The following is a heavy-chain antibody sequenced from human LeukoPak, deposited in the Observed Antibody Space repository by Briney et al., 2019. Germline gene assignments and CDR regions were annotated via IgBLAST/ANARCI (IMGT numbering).Heavy chain of an antibody. D-gene: IGHD6-13*01. J-gene: IGHJ2*01. CDR2: ISSSGSTI. CDR3: ARDLYSSSWYEITDWYFDL. V-gene: IGHV3-48*03. CDR1: GFTFSNE. Sequence: GGSLRLSCAASGFTFSNEMNWVRQAPGKGLEWVSYISSSGSTIYYADSVRGRFTISRDNAKNSLYLQMNSLRAEDTAVYYCARDLYSSSWYEITDWYFDLWGRGTLVTVSS.